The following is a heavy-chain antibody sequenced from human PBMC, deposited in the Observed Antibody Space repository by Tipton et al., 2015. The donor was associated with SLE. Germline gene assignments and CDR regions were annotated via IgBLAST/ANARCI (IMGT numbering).Heavy chain of an antibody. D-gene: IGHD3-3*01. CDR3: ARERGTIFGVDI. CDR2: INPNSGGT. Sequence: QVQLVQSGAEVKKPGASVKVSCKASGYTFTGYYMHWVRQAPGQGLEWMGRINPNSGGTNYARKFQGRVTMTRDTSISTAYMELSRLRSDDTAVYYCARERGTIFGVDIWGQGTMVTVSS. CDR1: GYTFTGYY. V-gene: IGHV1-2*06. J-gene: IGHJ3*02.